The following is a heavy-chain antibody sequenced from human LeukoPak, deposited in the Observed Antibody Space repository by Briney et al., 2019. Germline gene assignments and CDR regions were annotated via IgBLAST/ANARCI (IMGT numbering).Heavy chain of an antibody. CDR2: ISYDGSSQ. CDR1: GFTFSSYG. V-gene: IGHV3-30*03. D-gene: IGHD6-19*01. Sequence: PGGSLRLSCAASGFTFSSYGMHWVRQAPGKGLEWVAVISYDGSSQYYADSVKGRFTISRDNSKNTLCLQMNSLRTEDTAVYYCARVNQWLAPQNRPFDYWGQGTLVTVSS. J-gene: IGHJ4*02. CDR3: ARVNQWLAPQNRPFDY.